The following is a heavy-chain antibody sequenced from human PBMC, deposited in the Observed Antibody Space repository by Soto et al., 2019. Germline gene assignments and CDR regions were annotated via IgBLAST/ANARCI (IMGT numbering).Heavy chain of an antibody. D-gene: IGHD6-19*01. CDR3: ARPYICGWYWYFDL. CDR1: GFSFSNYA. CDR2: ISNDGSNE. V-gene: IGHV3-30*14. Sequence: QVQLVESGGGVVQPGRSLRLSCVASGFSFSNYAMHWVRQAPGTGLEWMSVISNDGSNEDYADSVKGRFTIFRDNSKDTLYLQMHSLRAEDTAVYYCARPYICGWYWYFDLWGRGTLVTVFS. J-gene: IGHJ2*01.